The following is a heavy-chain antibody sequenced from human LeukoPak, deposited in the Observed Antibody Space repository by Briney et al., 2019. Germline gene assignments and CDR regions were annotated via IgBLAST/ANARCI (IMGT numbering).Heavy chain of an antibody. D-gene: IGHD6-19*01. Sequence: GGSLRLSCAASGFTFSSYWMSWVRQAPGKGLEWVANIKQDGSEKYYVDSVRGRFTISRDNAKNSLYLQMNSLRAEDTAVYYCASVIAVADPFDYWGQGTLVTVSS. J-gene: IGHJ4*02. CDR2: IKQDGSEK. CDR3: ASVIAVADPFDY. V-gene: IGHV3-7*01. CDR1: GFTFSSYW.